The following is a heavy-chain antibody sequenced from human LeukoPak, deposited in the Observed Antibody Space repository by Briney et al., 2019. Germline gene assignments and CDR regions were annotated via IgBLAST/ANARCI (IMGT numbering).Heavy chain of an antibody. CDR2: IYTSGST. Sequence: SETLSLTCTVSGGSISSGSYYWSWIRQPAGKGLEWIGRIYTSGSTNYNPSLKSRVTVSVDTSKNQFSLKLSSVTAADTAVYYCARSDFWSGFGAFDIWGQGTMVTVSS. J-gene: IGHJ3*02. CDR3: ARSDFWSGFGAFDI. CDR1: GGSISSGSYY. V-gene: IGHV4-61*02. D-gene: IGHD3-3*01.